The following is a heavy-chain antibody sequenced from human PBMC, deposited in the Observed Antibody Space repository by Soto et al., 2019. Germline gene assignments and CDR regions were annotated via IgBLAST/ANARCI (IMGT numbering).Heavy chain of an antibody. J-gene: IGHJ4*02. Sequence: QLQLQESGSGLVKPSQTLSLTCAVSGGSISSGGYSWSWIRQPPGKGLEGIGYIYHSGSIYYNPSLXRXXTISVDRSKNQFSLTLSSVTAADTAVYSCARVPDYWGQGTLVTVSS. CDR1: GGSISSGGYS. CDR2: IYHSGSI. V-gene: IGHV4-30-2*01. CDR3: ARVPDY.